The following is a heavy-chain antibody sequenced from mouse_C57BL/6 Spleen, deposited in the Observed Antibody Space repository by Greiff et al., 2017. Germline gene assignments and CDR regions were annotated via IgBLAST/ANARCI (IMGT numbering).Heavy chain of an antibody. V-gene: IGHV14-1*01. CDR2: IDPEDGDT. CDR3: TPLYYYGSSPSYY. J-gene: IGHJ4*01. D-gene: IGHD1-1*01. CDR1: GFNIKDYY. Sequence: EVQLQQSGAELVRPGASVKLSCTASGFNIKDYYMHWVKQRPEQGLEWIGRIDPEDGDTEYAPKFQGKATMTADTSSNTAYLQLSSLTSEDTAVYYCTPLYYYGSSPSYYWGQGTSVTVSS.